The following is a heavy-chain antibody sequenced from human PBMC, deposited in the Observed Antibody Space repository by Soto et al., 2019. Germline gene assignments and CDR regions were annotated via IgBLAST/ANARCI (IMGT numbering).Heavy chain of an antibody. J-gene: IGHJ6*02. CDR3: ARDVLLNYYDSTYYYYAMDV. CDR2: IYYSGST. D-gene: IGHD3-16*01. CDR1: GGSISSYY. V-gene: IGHV4-59*01. Sequence: SETLSLTCTVSGGSISSYYWSWIRQPPGKGLEWIGYIYYSGSTNYNPSLKSRVTISVDTSKNQFSLKLSSVTAADTAVYYCARDVLLNYYDSTYYYYAMDVWGQGTTVTVSS.